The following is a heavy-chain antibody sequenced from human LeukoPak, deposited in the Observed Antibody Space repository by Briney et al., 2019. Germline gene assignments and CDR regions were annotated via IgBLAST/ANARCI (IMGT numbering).Heavy chain of an antibody. D-gene: IGHD1-26*01. J-gene: IGHJ4*02. CDR1: GFTFSDYY. CDR3: ATYSGSYYGFDY. CDR2: ISSSGSTI. V-gene: IGHV3-11*04. Sequence: GRSLRLSCAASGFTFSDYYMSWIRQAPGKGLEWVSYISSSGSTIYYADSVKGRFTISRDNAKNSLYLQMNSLRAEDTAIYYCATYSGSYYGFDYWGQGTLVTVSS.